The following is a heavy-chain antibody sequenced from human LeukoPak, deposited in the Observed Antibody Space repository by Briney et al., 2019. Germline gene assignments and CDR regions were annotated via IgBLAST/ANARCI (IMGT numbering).Heavy chain of an antibody. D-gene: IGHD6-6*01. Sequence: PGGSLRLSCAASGFTFSSYAMSWVRQAPGKGLEWVSGISWNSGSIGYADSVKGRFTISRDNAKNSLYLQMNSLRAEDTALYYCAKDFGIAARGLLDYWGQGTLVTVSS. J-gene: IGHJ4*02. CDR1: GFTFSSYA. CDR3: AKDFGIAARGLLDY. CDR2: ISWNSGSI. V-gene: IGHV3-9*01.